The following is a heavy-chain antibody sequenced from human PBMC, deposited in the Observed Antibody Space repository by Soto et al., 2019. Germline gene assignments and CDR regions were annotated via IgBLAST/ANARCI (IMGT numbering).Heavy chain of an antibody. CDR2: INAGNGNT. D-gene: IGHD1-26*01. J-gene: IGHJ4*02. V-gene: IGHV1-3*01. CDR1: GYTFTSYA. CDR3: ARVGAIVGAASPHFDY. Sequence: QVQLVQSGAEVKKPGASVKVSCKASGYTFTSYAMHWVRQAPGQRLEWMGWINAGNGNTKYSQKFQGRVTITRDTXAXKAYMELSSLRSEDTAVYYCARVGAIVGAASPHFDYWGQGTLVTVSS.